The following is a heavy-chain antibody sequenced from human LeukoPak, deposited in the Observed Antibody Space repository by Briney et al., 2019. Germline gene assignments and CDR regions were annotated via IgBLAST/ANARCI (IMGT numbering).Heavy chain of an antibody. J-gene: IGHJ6*04. CDR2: ISSSSNTV. V-gene: IGHV3-48*01. CDR3: AKDLGGSKDV. D-gene: IGHD1-26*01. CDR1: GFTFSSYN. Sequence: GGSLRLSCAASGFTFSSYNMNWVRQAPGKGLEWVSYISSSSNTVYYADSVKGRFTISRDNSKNTLYLQMNSLRAEDTAVYYCAKDLGGSKDVWGKGTTVTVSS.